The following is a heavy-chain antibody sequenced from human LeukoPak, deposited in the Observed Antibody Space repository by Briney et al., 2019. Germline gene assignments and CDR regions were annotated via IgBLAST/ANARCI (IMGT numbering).Heavy chain of an antibody. D-gene: IGHD2-21*02. CDR2: ISGSAGST. V-gene: IGHV3-23*01. CDR1: GFTFNNYA. Sequence: GSLRLSCAASGFTFNNYATSWVRQAPGKGLEWVSGISGSAGSTYYADSVKGRFTISRDNSKNTLYLQMNSLRAEDTAVYYCAKQISVVTAPLDYFDYWGQGTLVTVSS. CDR3: AKQISVVTAPLDYFDY. J-gene: IGHJ4*02.